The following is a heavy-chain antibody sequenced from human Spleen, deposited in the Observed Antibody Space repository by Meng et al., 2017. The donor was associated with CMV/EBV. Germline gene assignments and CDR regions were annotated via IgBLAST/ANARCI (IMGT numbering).Heavy chain of an antibody. CDR1: GFTFSSYG. V-gene: IGHV3-7*01. CDR2: IKQDGSEK. J-gene: IGHJ6*02. CDR3: ARDPISAEYYYYYGMDV. Sequence: GGSLRLSCAASGFTFSSYGMHWVRQAPGKGLEWVANIKQDGSEKYYVDSVKGRFTISRDNAKNSLYLQMNSLRAEDTAVYYCARDPISAEYYYYYGMDVWGQGTTVTVSS. D-gene: IGHD3-3*01.